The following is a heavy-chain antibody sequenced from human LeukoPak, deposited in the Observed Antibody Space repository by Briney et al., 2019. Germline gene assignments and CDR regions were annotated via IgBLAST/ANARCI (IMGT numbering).Heavy chain of an antibody. Sequence: SVKVSCKASGGTFSSYAISWVRQAPGQGLEWMGRIIPILGITNYAQKFQGRVTITADKSTSTAYMELSSLRSEDTAVYHCARDSSSSWYGDGDYYYYYGMDDWGQGTTVTVSS. CDR2: IIPILGIT. CDR1: GGTFSSYA. V-gene: IGHV1-69*04. J-gene: IGHJ6*02. CDR3: ARDSSSSWYGDGDYYYYYGMDD. D-gene: IGHD6-13*01.